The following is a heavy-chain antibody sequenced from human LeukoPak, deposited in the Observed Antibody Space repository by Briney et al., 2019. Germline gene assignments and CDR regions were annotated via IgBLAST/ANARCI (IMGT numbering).Heavy chain of an antibody. CDR1: GFTFDNYA. Sequence: GGSLRLSCAASGFTFDNYAMHWVRQAPGKGLEWVSGISWNSGSIGYADSVKGRFTISRDNAKNSLYLQMNSLRAEDTALYYCAKDAQSQLDIDPWGQGTLVTVSS. V-gene: IGHV3-9*01. CDR3: AKDAQSQLDIDP. J-gene: IGHJ5*02. CDR2: ISWNSGSI. D-gene: IGHD2-2*03.